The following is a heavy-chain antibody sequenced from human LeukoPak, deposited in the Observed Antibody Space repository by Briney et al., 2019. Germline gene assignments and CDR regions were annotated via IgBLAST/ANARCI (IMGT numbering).Heavy chain of an antibody. J-gene: IGHJ4*02. CDR1: GGSISSSSYY. CDR2: INHSGGT. Sequence: SETLSLTCTVSGGSISSSSYYWGWIRQPPGKGLEWIGEINHSGGTNYNPSLKSRVTISVDTSKNQFSLKLSSVTAADTAVYYCARGIAARLVYWGQGTLVTVSS. V-gene: IGHV4-39*07. CDR3: ARGIAARLVY. D-gene: IGHD6-6*01.